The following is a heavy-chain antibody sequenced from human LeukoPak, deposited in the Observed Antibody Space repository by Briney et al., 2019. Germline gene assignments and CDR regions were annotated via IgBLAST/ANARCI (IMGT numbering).Heavy chain of an antibody. CDR2: IYTSGST. D-gene: IGHD6-6*01. CDR1: GGSISSYY. CDR3: ARDTSYSSSSPHYYYYTDV. Sequence: SETLSLTCTVSGGSISSYYWSWIRQPAGKGLEWIGRIYTSGSTNYNPSLKSRVTMSVDTSKNQFSLKLSSVTAADTAVYYCARDTSYSSSSPHYYYYTDVWGKGTTVTVSS. V-gene: IGHV4-4*07. J-gene: IGHJ6*03.